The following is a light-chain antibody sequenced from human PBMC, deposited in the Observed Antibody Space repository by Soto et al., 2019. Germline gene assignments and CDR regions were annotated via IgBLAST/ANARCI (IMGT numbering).Light chain of an antibody. Sequence: EIVLTQSPGTLSLSPGERATLSCRANQSVSSSYLVWYLQKPGQAPRLLIYGASSRATGIPDRFSGSGSGTDFTLTISRLEPEDFAVYYCQQYGNSPYTFGQGTKVEIK. CDR2: GAS. CDR3: QQYGNSPYT. CDR1: QSVSSSY. V-gene: IGKV3-20*01. J-gene: IGKJ2*01.